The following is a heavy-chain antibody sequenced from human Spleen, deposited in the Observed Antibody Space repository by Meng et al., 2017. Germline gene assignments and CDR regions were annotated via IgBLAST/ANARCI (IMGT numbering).Heavy chain of an antibody. CDR2: VRGKPYGGTR. V-gene: IGHV3-49*04. D-gene: IGHD3-10*02. J-gene: IGHJ6*02. Sequence: GGSLRLSCTASGFTFGDYAMSWVRQAAGKGLEWVGFVRGKPYGGTRGYAASVQGRFSISRDDSKSIAYLQMNSLKTDDTAVYYCTRASQTTVRGVIVDYYFGMDVWGQGTTVTVSS. CDR1: GFTFGDYA. CDR3: TRASQTTVRGVIVDYYFGMDV.